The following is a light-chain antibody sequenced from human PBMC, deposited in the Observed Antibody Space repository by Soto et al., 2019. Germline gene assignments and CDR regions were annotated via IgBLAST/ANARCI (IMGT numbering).Light chain of an antibody. J-gene: IGKJ4*01. CDR2: GAS. Sequence: EIVLTQSPGTLSLSPGERATLSCRASQSVSNNYLAWYQQKPGQPPRLLIFGASTRATGIPARFSGGGSEAEFALTISTLQSEDFAVYYCQQYSVWPLTFGGGTKVDI. CDR3: QQYSVWPLT. CDR1: QSVSNN. V-gene: IGKV3D-15*01.